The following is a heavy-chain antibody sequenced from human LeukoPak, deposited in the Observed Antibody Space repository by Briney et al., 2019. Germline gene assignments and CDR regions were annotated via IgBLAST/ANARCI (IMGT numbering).Heavy chain of an antibody. CDR2: IYYRGST. CDR1: GGSISSSTYY. Sequence: PSVTLSLTCTVSGGSISSSTYYWGWVRQPPGRGLEWIGTIYYRGSTYYNPSLKSRVTISVDTSNNQFSLRLSSVTAADTAVYYCAILGTGSSWGQGTLVTVSS. V-gene: IGHV4-39*01. CDR3: AILGTGSS. J-gene: IGHJ5*02. D-gene: IGHD3-10*01.